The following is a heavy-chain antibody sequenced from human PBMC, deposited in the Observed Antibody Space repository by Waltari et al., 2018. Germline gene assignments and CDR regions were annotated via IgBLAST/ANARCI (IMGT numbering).Heavy chain of an antibody. CDR3: ARLGGVVVTPGWLDP. Sequence: EVQLVQSGAEVKKPGESLKISCKASGYSFSDYWIAWVRQTPGKGLEWMGVIYPDDSDTRYNPSAQGQVTISADKSISTAYRQWSSLKAADSAMYYCARLGGVVVTPGWLDPGGQGTLVTVSS. CDR2: IYPDDSDT. V-gene: IGHV5-51*01. D-gene: IGHD3-3*01. J-gene: IGHJ5*02. CDR1: GYSFSDYW.